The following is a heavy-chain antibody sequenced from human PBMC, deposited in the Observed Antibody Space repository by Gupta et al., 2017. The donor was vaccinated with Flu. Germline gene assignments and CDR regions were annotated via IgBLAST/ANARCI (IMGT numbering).Heavy chain of an antibody. J-gene: IGHJ4*02. V-gene: IGHV3-23*01. Sequence: GGLVQPGGSLRLSCAASGFSFSINAMTWVRQAPGKGLEWVSSISGSGASTYYADSVKGRFTVSRDNSKNTLYLQMNSLRVEDTARYHCAKAQYVALAGEWSDFWGQGTLVIVSS. CDR2: ISGSGAST. CDR1: GFSFSINA. CDR3: AKAQYVALAGEWSDF. D-gene: IGHD6-19*01.